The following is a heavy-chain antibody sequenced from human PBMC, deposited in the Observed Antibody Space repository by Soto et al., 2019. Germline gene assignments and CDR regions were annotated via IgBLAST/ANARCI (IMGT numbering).Heavy chain of an antibody. V-gene: IGHV3-53*01. Sequence: GGSLRLSCAASGFTVSSNYMSWVRQAPGKWLEWVSVIYSGGSTYYADSVKGRFTISRDNSKNTLYLRMNSLRAEDTAVYYCASGDDSSGYYQLAFDYWGQGXLVTVYS. J-gene: IGHJ4*02. CDR3: ASGDDSSGYYQLAFDY. CDR2: IYSGGST. D-gene: IGHD3-22*01. CDR1: GFTVSSNY.